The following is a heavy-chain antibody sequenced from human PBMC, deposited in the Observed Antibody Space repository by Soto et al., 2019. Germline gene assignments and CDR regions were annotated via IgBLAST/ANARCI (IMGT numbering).Heavy chain of an antibody. CDR3: ARETTYDFWSGYGY. V-gene: IGHV4-59*01. D-gene: IGHD3-3*01. J-gene: IGHJ4*02. CDR1: GGSISSYY. Sequence: QVQLQESGPGLVKPSETLSLTCTVPGGSISSYYWSWIRQPPGKGLEWIGYIYYSGSTNYNPSLKSRVTISVDTSKNQFSLKLSSVTAADTAVYYCARETTYDFWSGYGYWGQGTLVTVSS. CDR2: IYYSGST.